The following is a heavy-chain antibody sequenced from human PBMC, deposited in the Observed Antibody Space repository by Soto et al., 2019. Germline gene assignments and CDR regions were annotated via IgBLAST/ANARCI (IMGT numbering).Heavy chain of an antibody. V-gene: IGHV4-30-4*01. D-gene: IGHD5-12*01. Sequence: TLSLPCTVSGGSISSGEYYCSWIRQPPGKGLEWIGYIYYSGSTYYNPSLKSRVTISVDTSKNQFSLKLSSVTAADTAVYYCARAEIVATRTQIIENWFDPWGQGTLVTVSS. CDR2: IYYSGST. CDR1: GGSISSGEYY. CDR3: ARAEIVATRTQIIENWFDP. J-gene: IGHJ5*02.